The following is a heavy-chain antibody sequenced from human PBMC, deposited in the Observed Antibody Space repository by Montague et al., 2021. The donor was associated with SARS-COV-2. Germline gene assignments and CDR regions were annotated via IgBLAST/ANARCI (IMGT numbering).Heavy chain of an antibody. CDR3: VTPGKTAVAGQFDY. J-gene: IGHJ4*02. V-gene: IGHV4-39*07. CDR1: GGSIRSTTFY. CDR2: IYEGTTT. Sequence: SLTCTVSGGSIRSTTFYWGWFRQSPGKGLEWIGSIYEGTTTYYNPSPKSRVAISLDTPNNQFSLKITSLIVADTAIYYCVTPGKTAVAGQFDYWGPGILVTVSS. D-gene: IGHD6-19*01.